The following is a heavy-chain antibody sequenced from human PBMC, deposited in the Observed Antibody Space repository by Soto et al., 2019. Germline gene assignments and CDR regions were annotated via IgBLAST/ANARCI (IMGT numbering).Heavy chain of an antibody. CDR3: ARDSRYGENWFQP. J-gene: IGHJ5*02. D-gene: IGHD3-10*01. CDR1: VGSISSYY. Sequence: SETLSLTCTFSVGSISSYYWSCIRHPPGKGLEWIGYIYYSGSTNYNPSLKSRVTISVDTSKNQFSLKLSSVTTADTAVYYCARDSRYGENWFQPLGQGTPVIVS. V-gene: IGHV4-59*01. CDR2: IYYSGST.